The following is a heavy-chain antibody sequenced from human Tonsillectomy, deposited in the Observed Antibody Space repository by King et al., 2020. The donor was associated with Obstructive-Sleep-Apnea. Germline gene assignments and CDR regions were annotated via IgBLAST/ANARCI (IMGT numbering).Heavy chain of an antibody. CDR1: GFTFSRYA. J-gene: IGHJ4*02. V-gene: IGHV3-64D*06. CDR2: ITSGHST. CDR3: VKDLIQSDY. Sequence: AQLVQSGGNLVQPGGSLRLSCSASGFTFSRYAMHWVRQAPGKGLEYVSAITSGHSTYYADSVKGRFNISRDNSKNTLYLQMSSLRPEDTAVYYCVKDLIQSDYWGQGTLVTVSS. D-gene: IGHD2-21*01.